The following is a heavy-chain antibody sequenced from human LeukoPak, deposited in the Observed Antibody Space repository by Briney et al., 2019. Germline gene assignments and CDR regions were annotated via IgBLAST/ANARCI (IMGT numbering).Heavy chain of an antibody. V-gene: IGHV3-7*01. CDR1: GFIFSNSW. CDR3: AGGDNFDY. D-gene: IGHD2-21*01. Sequence: GGCLRLSCTASGFIFSNSWMTWVRQAPGKGLEWVANINQSGNETYYVDSVKGRFTISGDNAKKSLFLQMNSLTVDDTAVYHCAGGDNFDYWGQGALVTVTS. J-gene: IGHJ4*02. CDR2: INQSGNET.